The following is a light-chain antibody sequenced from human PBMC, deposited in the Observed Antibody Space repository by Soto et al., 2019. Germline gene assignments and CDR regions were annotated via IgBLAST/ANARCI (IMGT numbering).Light chain of an antibody. CDR1: SSDVGGYNY. V-gene: IGLV2-14*01. J-gene: IGLJ2*01. CDR2: DVS. CDR3: SSYTSSSTVV. Sequence: QSALTQPASVSGSPGQSITISCTGTSSDVGGYNYVSWYQQHPGKAPKLMIYDVSSRPSGVSNRFSGSKSGNTASLTISGLQAEDEAAYYCSSYTSSSTVVFGGGTQLTVL.